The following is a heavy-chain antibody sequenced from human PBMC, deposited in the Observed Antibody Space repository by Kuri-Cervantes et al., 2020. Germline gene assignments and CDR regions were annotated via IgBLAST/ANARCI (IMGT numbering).Heavy chain of an antibody. J-gene: IGHJ4*02. CDR3: ATEGYGSGSYPTDY. CDR1: GFASGLTFSSYS. CDR2: ITSTSSKI. D-gene: IGHD3-10*01. Sequence: GESLKISCAAFGFASGLTFSSYSMNWVRQAPGKGLEWVSSITSTSSKIDYADSVKGRFTISRDNAKNSLYLQMNSLRAEDTAVYYCATEGYGSGSYPTDYWGQGTLVTVSS. V-gene: IGHV3-21*01.